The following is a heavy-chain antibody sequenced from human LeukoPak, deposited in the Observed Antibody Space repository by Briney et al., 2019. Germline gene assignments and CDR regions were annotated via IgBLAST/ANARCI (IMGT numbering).Heavy chain of an antibody. D-gene: IGHD6-13*01. V-gene: IGHV3-23*01. CDR3: AKASPYSSTWYSPNFDH. CDR2: ISGSGGST. CDR1: GFTFSSYA. J-gene: IGHJ4*02. Sequence: PGGSLRLSCAASGFTFSSYAINWVRQAPGKGLEWVSVISGSGGSTYYADSVKGRFTISRDNSQDTLYLQMNSLRAEDTAIYYCAKASPYSSTWYSPNFDHWGQGALVTVSS.